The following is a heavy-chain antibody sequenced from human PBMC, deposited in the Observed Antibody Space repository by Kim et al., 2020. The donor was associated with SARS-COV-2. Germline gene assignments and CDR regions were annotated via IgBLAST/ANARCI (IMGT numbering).Heavy chain of an antibody. D-gene: IGHD2-8*02. J-gene: IGHJ4*02. Sequence: GGSLRLSCAASGFTFSSYAMGWVRQAPGKGLEWVSFIYAGGSSAYYADSVRGRFTISRDNSKDTLYLQMNSLRAEDTAVYYCAKDLRRDSVILVAFDSWGKGALVTSSP. CDR3: AKDLRRDSVILVAFDS. CDR1: GFTFSSYA. V-gene: IGHV3-23*03. CDR2: IYAGGSSA.